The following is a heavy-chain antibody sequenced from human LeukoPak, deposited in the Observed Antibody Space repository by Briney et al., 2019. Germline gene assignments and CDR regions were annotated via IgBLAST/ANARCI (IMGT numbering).Heavy chain of an antibody. CDR1: GFTFSNYG. CDR2: ITSSNIV. J-gene: IGHJ4*02. V-gene: IGHV3-69-1*02. CDR3: AKKGYYDGSGYYMYYFDH. D-gene: IGHD3-22*01. Sequence: GGSLRLSCAASGFTFSNYGMNWVRQAPGKGLECVSSITSSNIVYYGDSVRGRFTISRDNAKNSLYLQMNSLRAEDTAVYYCAKKGYYDGSGYYMYYFDHWGQGTLVTVSS.